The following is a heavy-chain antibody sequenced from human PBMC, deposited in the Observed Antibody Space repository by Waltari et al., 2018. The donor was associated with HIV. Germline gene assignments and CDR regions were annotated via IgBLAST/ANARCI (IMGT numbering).Heavy chain of an antibody. D-gene: IGHD2-8*02. Sequence: EVQLVESGGKLVQPGKSLRLSCAASGFTFDEFAMHWVRQTPTKGLEGVSVVSWNGGAVANADSVKGRFTISRDNAKNSFHLQMNSLRPEETGLYYCARSEDGFTTGWQNWFDPWGQGTLVTVSS. CDR3: ARSEDGFTTGWQNWFDP. J-gene: IGHJ5*02. CDR2: VSWNGGAV. V-gene: IGHV3-9*01. CDR1: GFTFDEFA.